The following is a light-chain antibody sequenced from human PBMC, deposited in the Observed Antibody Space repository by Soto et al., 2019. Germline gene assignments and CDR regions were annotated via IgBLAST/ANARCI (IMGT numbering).Light chain of an antibody. CDR1: QSISSE. Sequence: EIVMTQSPATLSVSPGESATLSCRASQSISSELAWYQQKPGRPPRLLIYGASTRATGVPARFTGSGSGSDFTLTISGLQSEVFAVYYCQQGHNWPLTFGQGTRLEI. J-gene: IGKJ2*01. V-gene: IGKV3-15*01. CDR3: QQGHNWPLT. CDR2: GAS.